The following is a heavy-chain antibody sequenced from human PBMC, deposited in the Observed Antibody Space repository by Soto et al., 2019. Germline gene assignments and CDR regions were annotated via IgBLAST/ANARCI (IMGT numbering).Heavy chain of an antibody. D-gene: IGHD3-22*01. CDR3: AKDSARIRITMTCGPTISQFDH. J-gene: IGHJ4*02. Sequence: EVQLLESGGGLVQPGGSLRLSCAASGFSLNSYVMTWVRQAPGKGLEWVSTVRASAYDTYYADSVKGRFTISRDNSNNTLYLYLNNLRVEDTAVYYCAKDSARIRITMTCGPTISQFDHWGQGALVTVSS. V-gene: IGHV3-23*01. CDR2: VRASAYDT. CDR1: GFSLNSYV.